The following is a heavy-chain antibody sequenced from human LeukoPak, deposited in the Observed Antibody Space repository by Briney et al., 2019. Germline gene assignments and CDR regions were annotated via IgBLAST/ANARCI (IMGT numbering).Heavy chain of an antibody. CDR3: ASLYCGGDCYPDY. V-gene: IGHV4-39*01. D-gene: IGHD2-21*02. CDR2: IYYSGST. Sequence: PSETLSLTCTVSGGPISSSSYYWGWIRQPPGKGLGWIGSIYYSGSTYYNPSLKSRVTISVDTSKNQFSLKLSSVTAADTAVYYCASLYCGGDCYPDYWGQGTLVTVSS. CDR1: GGPISSSSYY. J-gene: IGHJ4*02.